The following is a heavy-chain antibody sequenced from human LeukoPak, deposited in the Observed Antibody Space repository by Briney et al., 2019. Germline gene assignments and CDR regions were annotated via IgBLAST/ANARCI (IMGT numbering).Heavy chain of an antibody. V-gene: IGHV4-34*01. CDR2: INHSGST. D-gene: IGHD6-19*01. Sequence: SETLSLTCAVYGGSFSGYYWSWIRQPPGKGLEWIGEINHSGSTSYNPSLKSRVTISVDTSKNQFSLKLSSVTAADTAVYYCARGLGGSGWSGLHDYWGQGTLVTVSS. J-gene: IGHJ4*02. CDR1: GGSFSGYY. CDR3: ARGLGGSGWSGLHDY.